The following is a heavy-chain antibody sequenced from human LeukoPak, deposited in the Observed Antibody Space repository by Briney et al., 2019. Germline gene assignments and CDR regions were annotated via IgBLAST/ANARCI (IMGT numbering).Heavy chain of an antibody. CDR3: ARETNGYDCS. D-gene: IGHD5-12*01. CDR2: IFAGGGA. J-gene: IGHJ4*02. V-gene: IGHV3-53*01. Sequence: GGSLRLSCAASGFTVSSKDMGWVRQAPGKGLEWVSVIFAGGGAYYADSVKGRSTISRDNSKNTLYLQMNTLRAADTAVYYCARETNGYDCSWGQGTLVTVSS. CDR1: GFTVSSKD.